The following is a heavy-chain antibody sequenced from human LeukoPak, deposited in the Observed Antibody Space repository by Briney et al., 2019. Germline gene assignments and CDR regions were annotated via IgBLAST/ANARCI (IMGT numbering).Heavy chain of an antibody. V-gene: IGHV4-59*08. CDR3: VRLGIRYFDWPPVYYGMDV. CDR1: GGSISSYY. Sequence: SETLSLTCTVSGGSISSYYWSWIRQPPGKGLEWIGYIYYSGSTNYNPSLKSRVTISVDTSKNQFSLKLSSVTAADTAVYYCVRLGIRYFDWPPVYYGMDVWGQGTTVTVSS. J-gene: IGHJ6*02. D-gene: IGHD3-9*01. CDR2: IYYSGST.